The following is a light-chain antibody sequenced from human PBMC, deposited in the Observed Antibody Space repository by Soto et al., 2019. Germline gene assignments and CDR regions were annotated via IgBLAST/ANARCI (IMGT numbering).Light chain of an antibody. J-gene: IGKJ4*01. CDR3: QQRSNWPPVT. V-gene: IGKV3-11*01. CDR1: QDISTS. Sequence: EIVLTQSPASLSLSPGERATLSCRASQDISTSLAWYQQKPGQAPRLLIYDSSNRATGIPARFSGSGSGTDFTLTISSLEPEDFAVDYCQQRSNWPPVTFGGGTKVEIK. CDR2: DSS.